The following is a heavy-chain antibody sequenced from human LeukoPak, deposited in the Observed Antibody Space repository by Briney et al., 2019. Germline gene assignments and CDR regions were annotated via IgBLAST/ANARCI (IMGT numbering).Heavy chain of an antibody. V-gene: IGHV4-39*07. CDR2: INYSGST. J-gene: IGHJ4*02. CDR3: ARAISGSFRTSYYFDY. D-gene: IGHD6-13*01. CDR1: GGSISSSSYY. Sequence: SETLSLTCTVSGGSISSSSYYWGWIRQPPGKGLEWIGSINYSGSTDYNPSLKSRVTVSVDTSKNQFSLKLTSVTAADTAVYYCARAISGSFRTSYYFDYWGQGTLVTVSS.